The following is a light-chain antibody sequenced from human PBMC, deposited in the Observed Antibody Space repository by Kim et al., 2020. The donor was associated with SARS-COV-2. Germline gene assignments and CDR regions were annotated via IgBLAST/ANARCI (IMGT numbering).Light chain of an antibody. V-gene: IGLV8-61*01. CDR2: VNN. Sequence: PTCDKSAPIFATIYNTSWHSQPPGLAPRPLIYVNNPRSSGVPDRFSCSSLGNKSALTISGAQADDESINYCMLYMGSGTWVFGGGTQLTVL. CDR1: APIFATIYN. CDR3: MLYMGSGTWV. J-gene: IGLJ3*02.